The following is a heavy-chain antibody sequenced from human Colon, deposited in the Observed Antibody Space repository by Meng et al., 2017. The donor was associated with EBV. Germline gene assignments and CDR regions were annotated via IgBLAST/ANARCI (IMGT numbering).Heavy chain of an antibody. CDR1: VDSSSSGGYS. CDR2: IYHGGTT. J-gene: IGHJ5*02. D-gene: IGHD2-21*02. CDR3: ARGPYCGGDCYWFDP. V-gene: IGHV4-30-2*01. Sequence: HLLLPRSTYGLLQPSQSPPLPAAASVDSSSSGGYSWSWIRQPPGQGLEWIGYIYHGGTTYNTSLKSRVTISVDNSKNQFSLRLTSVTAADTAVYYCARGPYCGGDCYWFDPWGQGTLVTVSS.